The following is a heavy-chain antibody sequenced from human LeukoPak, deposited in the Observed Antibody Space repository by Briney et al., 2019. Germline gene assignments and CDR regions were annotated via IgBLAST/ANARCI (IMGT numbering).Heavy chain of an antibody. D-gene: IGHD1-26*01. Sequence: GGSLRLSCAASGFSFSRYSVNWVRQAPGKGLEWVSHISGSSTYTNYADSVKGRFTISRDNANNSLYLQMNSLTAEDTAVFYCARVGSRGYYFDYWGQGTLVSVSS. V-gene: IGHV3-21*05. CDR2: ISGSSTYT. J-gene: IGHJ4*02. CDR3: ARVGSRGYYFDY. CDR1: GFSFSRYS.